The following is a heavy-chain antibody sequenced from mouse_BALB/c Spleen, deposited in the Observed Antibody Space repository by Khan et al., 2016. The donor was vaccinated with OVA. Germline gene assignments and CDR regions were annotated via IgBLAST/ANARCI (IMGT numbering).Heavy chain of an antibody. J-gene: IGHJ3*01. CDR1: GFSLTTYG. CDR2: IWSGGST. Sequence: QVQLQQSGPGLVPPSQSLSITCTVSGFSLTTYGVHWVRQSPEKGLEWLGVIWSGGSTDYNAAFISRLSISKDISKSQVFFKMNSLQVNDTAIYYCDKKYDYDEGLGYWGQGTLVTGSA. V-gene: IGHV2-2*02. CDR3: DKKYDYDEGLGY. D-gene: IGHD2-4*01.